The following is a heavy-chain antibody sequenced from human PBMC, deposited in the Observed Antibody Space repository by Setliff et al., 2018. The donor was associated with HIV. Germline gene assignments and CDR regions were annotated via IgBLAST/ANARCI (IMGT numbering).Heavy chain of an antibody. CDR2: IKQDGSVK. Sequence: GGSLRLSCEASGFSFDDYWMAWVRLAPGKGLEWVANIKQDGSVKNYVDSVRGRFTISRDNAENSLFLQMTGLRPEDTAMYYCARDRWFSNNWYSDYWGQGTLVTVSS. J-gene: IGHJ4*02. CDR1: GFSFDDYW. CDR3: ARDRWFSNNWYSDY. D-gene: IGHD6-13*01. V-gene: IGHV3-7*05.